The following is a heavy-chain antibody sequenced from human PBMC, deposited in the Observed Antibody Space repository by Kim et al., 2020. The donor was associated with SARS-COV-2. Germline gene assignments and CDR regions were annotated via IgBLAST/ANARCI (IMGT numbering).Heavy chain of an antibody. CDR2: IKSKTDGGTT. V-gene: IGHV3-15*01. CDR1: GFTFSNAW. J-gene: IGHJ3*02. Sequence: GGSLRLSCAASGFTFSNAWMSWVRQAPGKGLEWVGRIKSKTDGGTTDYAAPVKGRFTISRDDSKNTLYLQMNSLKTEDTAVYYCTTDLTVHDAFDIWGQGTMVTVSS. D-gene: IGHD2-8*02. CDR3: TTDLTVHDAFDI.